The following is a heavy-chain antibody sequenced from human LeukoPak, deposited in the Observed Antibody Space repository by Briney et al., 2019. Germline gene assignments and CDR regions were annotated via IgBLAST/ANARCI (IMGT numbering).Heavy chain of an antibody. J-gene: IGHJ4*02. CDR3: ARVPYYYDSSGYYLDY. Sequence: ASVKVSCKASGYTFTGYYMHWVRQAPGQGLEWMGWINPNSGGTNYAQEFQGRVTMTRDTSISTAYMELSRLRSDDTAVYYCARVPYYYDSSGYYLDYWGQGTLVTVSS. CDR2: INPNSGGT. D-gene: IGHD3-22*01. CDR1: GYTFTGYY. V-gene: IGHV1-2*02.